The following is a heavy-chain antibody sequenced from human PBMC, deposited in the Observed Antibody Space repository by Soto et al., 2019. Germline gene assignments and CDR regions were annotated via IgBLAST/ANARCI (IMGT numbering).Heavy chain of an antibody. CDR2: IYYSGIT. CDR1: GGSISSYY. CDR3: ARYQSNHYYGMDV. Sequence: SDTLSLTCPVSGGSISSYYWSWIRQPPGKGLEWIGYIYYSGITNYNPSLKSRVTISVDTSKNQFSLKLSSVTAADTAVYYCARYQSNHYYGMDVWGQGTTVT. J-gene: IGHJ6*02. V-gene: IGHV4-59*01.